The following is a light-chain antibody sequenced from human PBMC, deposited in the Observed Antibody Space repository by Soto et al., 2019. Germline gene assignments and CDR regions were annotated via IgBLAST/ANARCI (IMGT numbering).Light chain of an antibody. V-gene: IGKV3-20*01. CDR2: GSS. CDR3: QQYGSSPIT. J-gene: IGKJ5*01. CDR1: QSITSSY. Sequence: EIVLTQSPGTLSLSPGERATLSCRASQSITSSYLAWYQQKPGQAPRLLIFGSSSRATGIPDRFSGSGSGIDFTLTISRLEPEDCAVYYCQQYGSSPITFGQGTLLEIK.